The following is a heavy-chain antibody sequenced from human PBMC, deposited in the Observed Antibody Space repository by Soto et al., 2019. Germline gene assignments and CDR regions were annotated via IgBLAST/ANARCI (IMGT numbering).Heavy chain of an antibody. CDR2: ISYDGSNK. J-gene: IGHJ6*02. CDR1: GFTFSSYA. Sequence: QVQLVESGGGVVQPGRSLRLSCAASGFTFSSYAMHWVRQAPGKGLEWVAVISYDGSNKYYADSVKGRFTISRDNSKNTLDLQMNRLRAEDTAVYYCARDKWNCRPSFYYYDGMDVWGQGTTVTVSS. D-gene: IGHD1-20*01. V-gene: IGHV3-30-3*01. CDR3: ARDKWNCRPSFYYYDGMDV.